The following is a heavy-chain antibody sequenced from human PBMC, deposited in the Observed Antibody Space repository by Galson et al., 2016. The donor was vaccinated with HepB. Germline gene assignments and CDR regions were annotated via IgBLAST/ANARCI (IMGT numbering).Heavy chain of an antibody. CDR1: GYTFTSYD. CDR2: INPNSGGT. J-gene: IGHJ6*02. V-gene: IGHV1-2*02. CDR3: ATSIAVVPAAYYYGMDV. D-gene: IGHD2-2*01. Sequence: SVKVSCKASGYTFTSYDLNWVRQATGQGLEWMGWINPNSGGTNYAQKFQGRVTVTRDTSISTAYMELSRLTSDDTAVYYCATSIAVVPAAYYYGMDVWGQGTTVTVSS.